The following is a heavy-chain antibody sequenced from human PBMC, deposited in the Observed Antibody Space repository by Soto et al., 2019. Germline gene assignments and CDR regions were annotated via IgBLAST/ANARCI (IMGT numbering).Heavy chain of an antibody. CDR1: GGSFSGYY. Sequence: PSETLSLTCAVYGGSFSGYYWSWIRQPPGKGLEWIGEINHSGSTNYNPSLKSRVTISVDTSKNQFSLKLSSVTAADTAVYYCARNSGWYVGPTDYLGQGTLVTVSS. CDR3: ARNSGWYVGPTDY. D-gene: IGHD6-19*01. V-gene: IGHV4-34*01. J-gene: IGHJ4*02. CDR2: INHSGST.